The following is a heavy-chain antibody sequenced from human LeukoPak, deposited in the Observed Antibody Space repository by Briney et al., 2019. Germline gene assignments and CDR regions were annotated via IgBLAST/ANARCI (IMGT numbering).Heavy chain of an antibody. Sequence: ASVKVSCKASGYTFTSYYLQWVRQAPGQGLEWMGTINPSGGSTSYAQKFQGRVTITAAESTSTAYMELSSLRSEDTAVYYCARGGAGIAARRAFDYWGQGTLVTVSS. D-gene: IGHD6-6*01. CDR3: ARGGAGIAARRAFDY. V-gene: IGHV1-46*01. CDR2: INPSGGST. J-gene: IGHJ4*02. CDR1: GYTFTSYY.